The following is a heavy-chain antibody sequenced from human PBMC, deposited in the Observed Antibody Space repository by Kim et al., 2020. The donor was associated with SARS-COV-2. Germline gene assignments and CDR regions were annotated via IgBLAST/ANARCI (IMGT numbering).Heavy chain of an antibody. J-gene: IGHJ4*02. V-gene: IGHV1-46*01. Sequence: FQGRVTMTRDTSTSTVYMELSSLRSEDTAVYYCARDVVYDSSGYPHYFDYWGQGTLVTVSS. D-gene: IGHD3-22*01. CDR3: ARDVVYDSSGYPHYFDY.